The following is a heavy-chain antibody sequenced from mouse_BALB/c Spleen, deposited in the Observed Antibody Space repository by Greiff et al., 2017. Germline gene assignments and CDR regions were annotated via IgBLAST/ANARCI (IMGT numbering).Heavy chain of an antibody. CDR3: ARVGLRQGWYFDV. D-gene: IGHD2-2*01. CDR1: GFTFSSYA. Sequence: EVMLVESGGGLVKPGGSLKLSCAASGFTFSSYAMSWVRQSPEKRLEWVAEISSGGSYTYYPDTVTGRFTISRDNAKNTLYLEMSSLRSEDTAMYYCARVGLRQGWYFDVWGAGTTVTVSS. CDR2: ISSGGSYT. J-gene: IGHJ1*01. V-gene: IGHV5-9-4*01.